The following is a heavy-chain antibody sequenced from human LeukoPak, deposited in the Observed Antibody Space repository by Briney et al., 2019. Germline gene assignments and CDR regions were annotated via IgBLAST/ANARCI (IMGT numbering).Heavy chain of an antibody. CDR3: ARGPPPLYSGSYRPLDH. J-gene: IGHJ4*02. CDR1: GGTFSNYS. V-gene: IGHV1-69*13. Sequence: SVKVSCKVSGGTFSNYSITWVRQAPGQGLEWVGGITPIFDTANYAQKLQGRLTITADGSTSTVYMELRSLRSEDTAVYFCARGPPPLYSGSYRPLDHWGQGTLVTVSS. D-gene: IGHD1-26*01. CDR2: ITPIFDTA.